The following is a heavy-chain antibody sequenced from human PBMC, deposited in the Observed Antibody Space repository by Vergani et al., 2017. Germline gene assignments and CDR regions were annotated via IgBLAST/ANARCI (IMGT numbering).Heavy chain of an antibody. Sequence: DVRLVESGGGVVQPGGSLRLSCAASGFTFSAYSMNWVRQTPGKGLEWISYIGVSDNSIYYADSVMGRFAISRDNARNLLFLQMNSLRADDSALYFCVRDPDYSTFESWGQGTLVTGS. CDR3: VRDPDYSTFES. CDR2: IGVSDNSI. D-gene: IGHD4-11*01. J-gene: IGHJ4*01. CDR1: GFTFSAYS. V-gene: IGHV3-48*01.